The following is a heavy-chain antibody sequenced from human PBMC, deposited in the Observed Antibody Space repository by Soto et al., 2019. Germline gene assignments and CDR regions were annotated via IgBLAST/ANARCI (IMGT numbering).Heavy chain of an antibody. V-gene: IGHV4-30-2*01. CDR1: GGSISSGGYS. CDR2: IYHSGST. Sequence: SETLSLTCAVSGGSISSGGYSWSWIRQPPGKGLEWIGYIYHSGSTYYNPSLKSRVTISVDRSKNQFSLKLSSVTAADTAVYYCARYCSGGSCYWGAFDIWGQGTMVTV. J-gene: IGHJ3*02. D-gene: IGHD2-15*01. CDR3: ARYCSGGSCYWGAFDI.